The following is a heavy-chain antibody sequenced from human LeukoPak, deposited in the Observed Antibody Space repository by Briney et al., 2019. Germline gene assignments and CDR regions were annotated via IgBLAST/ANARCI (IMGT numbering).Heavy chain of an antibody. CDR2: ISSSSSYI. Sequence: GGSLRLSCAASGFTFSSYSMNWVRQAPGEGLECVSSISSSSSYIYYADSVQGRFTISRDNAKNSLYLQMNSLRAEDTAVYYCARGTKTPNPWAPDDYWGQGTLVAVSS. CDR1: GFTFSSYS. J-gene: IGHJ4*02. CDR3: ARGTKTPNPWAPDDY. V-gene: IGHV3-21*01. D-gene: IGHD1-26*01.